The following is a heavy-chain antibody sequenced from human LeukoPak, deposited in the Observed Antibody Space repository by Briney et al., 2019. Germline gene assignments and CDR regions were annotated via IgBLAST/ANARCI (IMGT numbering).Heavy chain of an antibody. CDR2: IYYSGST. CDR1: GGSISIYY. J-gene: IGHJ4*02. D-gene: IGHD4-17*01. Sequence: SETLSLTCTVSGGSISIYYWSWIRQPPGKGLEWIGYIYYSGSTNYNPSLKSRVTISVDTSKNQFSLRLSSVTAADTAVYYCASDYGDYYWGQGTLVTVSS. V-gene: IGHV4-59*08. CDR3: ASDYGDYY.